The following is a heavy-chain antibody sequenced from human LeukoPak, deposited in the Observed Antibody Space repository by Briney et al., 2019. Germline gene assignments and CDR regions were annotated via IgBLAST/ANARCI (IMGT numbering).Heavy chain of an antibody. D-gene: IGHD3-10*01. CDR1: GITLSNYG. CDR3: AKRGVVIRVILVGFHKEAYYFDS. V-gene: IGHV3-23*01. CDR2: ISGSGGST. Sequence: GGSLRLSCAVSGITLSNYGMSWVRQAPGKGLEWVAGISGSGGSTYYADSVKGRFAISRDNPKNTLYLQMNSLRAEDTAVYFCAKRGVVIRVILVGFHKEAYYFDSWGQGALVTVPS. J-gene: IGHJ4*02.